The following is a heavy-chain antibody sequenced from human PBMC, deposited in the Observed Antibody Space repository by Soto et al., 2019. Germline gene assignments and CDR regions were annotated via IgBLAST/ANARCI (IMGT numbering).Heavy chain of an antibody. Sequence: QVQLVQSGAEVKKPGSSVKVSCKASGGIFNTYALSWVRQAPGQGLEWMGGIIPIFGTANYAQKFQGSVTITADESTNTTYMELSSLSSDDTAVYYCTRGTGMSHSWYADSWGQGTRVTVSS. D-gene: IGHD6-13*01. J-gene: IGHJ5*02. CDR2: IIPIFGTA. CDR3: TRGTGMSHSWYADS. CDR1: GGIFNTYA. V-gene: IGHV1-69*01.